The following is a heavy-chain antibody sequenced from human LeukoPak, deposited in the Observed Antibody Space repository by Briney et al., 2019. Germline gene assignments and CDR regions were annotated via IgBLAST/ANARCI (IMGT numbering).Heavy chain of an antibody. D-gene: IGHD6-13*01. J-gene: IGHJ5*02. Sequence: SETLSLTCTVSGGSIRTYYWTWIRQPPGKGLEWIGYIYYSGTTNYNPSLKSRVTISVDTSKNQFSLKLSSVTAADTAVYYCARQRIAAAGRNWFDPWGQGTLVTVSS. CDR2: IYYSGTT. V-gene: IGHV4-59*12. CDR3: ARQRIAAAGRNWFDP. CDR1: GGSIRTYY.